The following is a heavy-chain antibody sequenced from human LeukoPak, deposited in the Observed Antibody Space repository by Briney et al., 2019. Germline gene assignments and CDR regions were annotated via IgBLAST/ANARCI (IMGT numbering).Heavy chain of an antibody. Sequence: SETLSLTCAVYGGSFSGYSWNWIRQSPVKGLEWIGEINHSGGTNYNPSLKSRVTISVDTSKKQFSLKLSSVTAADTAVYYCASSITMVRGFDYWGQGTLVTVSS. V-gene: IGHV4-34*01. D-gene: IGHD3-10*01. CDR3: ASSITMVRGFDY. CDR1: GGSFSGYS. CDR2: INHSGGT. J-gene: IGHJ4*02.